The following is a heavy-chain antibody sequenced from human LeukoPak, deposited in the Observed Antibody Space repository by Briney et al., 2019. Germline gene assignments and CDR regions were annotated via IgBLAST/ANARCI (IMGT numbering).Heavy chain of an antibody. CDR1: GYTFKGYY. CDR2: INPNSGGT. D-gene: IGHD3-10*01. CDR3: ARETYYSSGNVYNRIDY. Sequence: ASVKVSCKASGYTFKGYYIHWVRQAPGQGLEWMGWINPNSGGTNYAQKFQGRVTMTRDTSISTAYMELSRLTSDDTAVYFCARETYYSSGNVYNRIDYWGQGTLVTVSS. J-gene: IGHJ4*02. V-gene: IGHV1-2*02.